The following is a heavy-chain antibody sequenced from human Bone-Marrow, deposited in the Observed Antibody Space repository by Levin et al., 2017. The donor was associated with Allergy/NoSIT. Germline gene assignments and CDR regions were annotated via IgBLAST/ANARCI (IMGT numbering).Heavy chain of an antibody. Sequence: PSETLSLTCDVSDGSMTTDGYSWGWIRQTPGQGLEWIGDISYSGITYYSPSLKSRITISLDTFTNQFSLRMTSVTAADTSVYFCARRRIRRSGTDYNDAFHLWGQGTLVTVSS. CDR2: ISYSGIT. CDR3: ARRRIRRSGTDYNDAFHL. D-gene: IGHD3-10*01. J-gene: IGHJ3*01. CDR1: DGSMTTDGYS. V-gene: IGHV4-39*01.